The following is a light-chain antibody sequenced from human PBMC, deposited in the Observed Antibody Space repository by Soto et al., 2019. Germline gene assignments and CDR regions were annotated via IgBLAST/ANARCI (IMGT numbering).Light chain of an antibody. V-gene: IGKV3-15*01. CDR2: GAS. CDR1: QSVDNK. Sequence: EIVMTQSPATLSVSPGERATLSCRASQSVDNKLAWYQQKPGQAPRLLIHGASTRATGIPARFSGSGSGTEFTLTISSLQSEDFAVYYCQQYADWPPFTFGPGTKVDIK. J-gene: IGKJ3*01. CDR3: QQYADWPPFT.